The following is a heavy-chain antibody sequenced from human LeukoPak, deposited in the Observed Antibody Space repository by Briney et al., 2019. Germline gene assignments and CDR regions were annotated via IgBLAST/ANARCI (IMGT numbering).Heavy chain of an antibody. Sequence: AGGSLGLFCAASGFTFSSYSMNWVRQAPGKGLEWFSSISSSSSYIYYADSVKGRFTISRDNAKNSLYLQMNSLRAEDTAVYYCARSLGSSGWSFDYWGQGTLVTVSS. V-gene: IGHV3-21*01. D-gene: IGHD6-19*01. CDR1: GFTFSSYS. CDR3: ARSLGSSGWSFDY. J-gene: IGHJ4*02. CDR2: ISSSSSYI.